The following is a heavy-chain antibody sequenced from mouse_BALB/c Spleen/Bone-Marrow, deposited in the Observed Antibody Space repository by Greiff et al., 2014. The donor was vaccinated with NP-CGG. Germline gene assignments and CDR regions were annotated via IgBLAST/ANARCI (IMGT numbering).Heavy chain of an antibody. CDR2: INPYNGDP. V-gene: IGHV1-20*02. CDR1: GYSFTGYF. CDR3: SISRDGWIAY. J-gene: IGHJ3*01. Sequence: EVQLQQSGPELVKPGASVKISCKASGYSFTGYFMNWVMQSHRKSLEWIGRINPYNGDPFYNQKFKDKATLTVDKSSNTAHMEFRSLASEGSAVCFCSISRDGWIAYWGQGTLVTVSA.